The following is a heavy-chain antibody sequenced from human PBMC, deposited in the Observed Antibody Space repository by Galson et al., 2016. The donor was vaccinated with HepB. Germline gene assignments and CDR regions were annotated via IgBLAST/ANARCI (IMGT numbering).Heavy chain of an antibody. Sequence: SVKVSCKASGYTFRNYALYWVRQAPGQGLEWMGWINTNTEKSTYAQDFTGRFVFSLDTSVTTAYLQISRLKAEDSAVYYRARGYCSTIGCYTLGDYYFDYWGQGTLVTVPS. CDR2: INTNTEKS. CDR3: ARGYCSTIGCYTLGDYYFDY. V-gene: IGHV7-4-1*02. CDR1: GYTFRNYA. J-gene: IGHJ4*02. D-gene: IGHD2-2*02.